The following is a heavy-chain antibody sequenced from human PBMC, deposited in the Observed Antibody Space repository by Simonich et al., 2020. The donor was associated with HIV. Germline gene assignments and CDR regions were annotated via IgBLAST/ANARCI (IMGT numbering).Heavy chain of an antibody. CDR3: ARDRTIGDCLDY. V-gene: IGHV3-33*01. D-gene: IGHD2-21*02. Sequence: GLGWAAVLWYDGRNKYYADSVKGRFTISRDNSKNTLDLQMNSIRAEDTAVYYCARDRTIGDCLDYWGQGTLVTVSS. J-gene: IGHJ4*02. CDR2: LWYDGRNK.